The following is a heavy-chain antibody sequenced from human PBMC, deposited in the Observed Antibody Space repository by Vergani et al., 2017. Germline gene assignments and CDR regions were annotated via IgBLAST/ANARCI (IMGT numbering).Heavy chain of an antibody. D-gene: IGHD1-14*01. J-gene: IGHJ5*02. CDR2: TWYDGNNK. Sequence: QVQLVESGGGVVQPGRSLRLSCAASGFTFNQSGMHWVRQAPGKGLEWVAVTWYDGNNKQYADSVKGRFTISRDNSKSTIYLQMNSLIDEDTGVYYCARDLRLLYNRFDPWGQGTLVTVSS. V-gene: IGHV3-33*01. CDR1: GFTFNQSG. CDR3: ARDLRLLYNRFDP.